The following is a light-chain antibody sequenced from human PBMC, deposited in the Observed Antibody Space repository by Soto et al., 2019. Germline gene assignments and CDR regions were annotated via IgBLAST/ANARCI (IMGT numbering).Light chain of an antibody. Sequence: EIVMTQSPAALSVSPGERVTLSCRASQSISFNLAWYQQKPGQAPRLLIYIASTRAAGIPARFSGSGSGTEFTLTISSLEFEDSAVYYCQQYNNWWTFGQGTKVDIK. CDR1: QSISFN. CDR3: QQYNNWWT. V-gene: IGKV3-15*01. J-gene: IGKJ1*01. CDR2: IAS.